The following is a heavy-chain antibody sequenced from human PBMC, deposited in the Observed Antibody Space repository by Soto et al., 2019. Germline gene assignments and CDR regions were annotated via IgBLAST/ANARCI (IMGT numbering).Heavy chain of an antibody. V-gene: IGHV1-69*06. CDR1: GATFTSYA. D-gene: IGHD3-3*01. Sequence: ASVKVSCKASGATFTSYAISWVRQAPGQGLEWMGGIIPIFGTANYAQKFQGRVTITADKSTSTAYMELSSLRSEDTAVDYCARGSLTIFVVSTGYYYYGMDVWGQGTTVAVSS. CDR2: IIPIFGTA. J-gene: IGHJ6*02. CDR3: ARGSLTIFVVSTGYYYYGMDV.